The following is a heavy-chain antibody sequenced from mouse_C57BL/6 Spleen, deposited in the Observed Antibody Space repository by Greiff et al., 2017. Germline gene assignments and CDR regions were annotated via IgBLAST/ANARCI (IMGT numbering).Heavy chain of an antibody. CDR3: ARHPYYDGSSYEDYFDY. D-gene: IGHD1-1*01. V-gene: IGHV1-62-2*01. Sequence: VKLVESGAELVKPGASVKLSCKASGYTFTEYTIHWVKQRSGQGLEWIGWFYPGSGSIKYNEKFKDKATLTADKSSSTVYMELSRLTSEDSAVYFCARHPYYDGSSYEDYFDYWGQGTTLTVSS. J-gene: IGHJ2*01. CDR2: FYPGSGSI. CDR1: GYTFTEYT.